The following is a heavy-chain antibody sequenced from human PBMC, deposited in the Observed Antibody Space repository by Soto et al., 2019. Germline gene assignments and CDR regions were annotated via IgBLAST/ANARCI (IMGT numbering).Heavy chain of an antibody. J-gene: IGHJ4*02. CDR2: SYSGGNT. Sequence: PGGSLRLSCAASGFTVSSDYMSWVRQAPGKGLELVSFSYSGGNTQYTDSVKGRFTTSRDNSKNTLYLQMNNLRPEDTAVYYCARAKRGCFDYSGQGTLVTVSS. D-gene: IGHD3-16*01. CDR1: GFTVSSDY. V-gene: IGHV3-53*01. CDR3: ARAKRGCFDY.